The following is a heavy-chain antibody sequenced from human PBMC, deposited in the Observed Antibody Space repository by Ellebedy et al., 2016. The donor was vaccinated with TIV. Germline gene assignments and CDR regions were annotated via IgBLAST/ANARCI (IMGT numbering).Heavy chain of an antibody. J-gene: IGHJ5*01. CDR3: ADGGGFLAVA. V-gene: IGHV3-7*01. CDR2: IKQDGSET. CDR1: AFTSPFTLSNYW. Sequence: GESLKISCVASAFTSPFTLSNYWMNWVRQALGKGLEWLANIKQDGSETYYVDSVKGRFTISRDNTKNSLFLQMSSLRYEDTGTFYCADGGGFLAVAWGHGTLVTVSS. D-gene: IGHD5-24*01.